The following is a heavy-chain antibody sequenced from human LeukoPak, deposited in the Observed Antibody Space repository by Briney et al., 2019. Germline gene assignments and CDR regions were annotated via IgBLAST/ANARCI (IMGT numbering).Heavy chain of an antibody. CDR3: ARSMNGGYHAFDI. J-gene: IGHJ3*02. V-gene: IGHV4-39*07. Sequence: SETLSLTCTVSGGSISSSSYYWGWIRQPPGKGLEWIGSIYHSGSTYYNPSLKSRVTISVDTSKNQFSLKLSSVTAADTAVYYCARSMNGGYHAFDIWGQGTMVTVSS. D-gene: IGHD3-16*01. CDR1: GGSISSSSYY. CDR2: IYHSGST.